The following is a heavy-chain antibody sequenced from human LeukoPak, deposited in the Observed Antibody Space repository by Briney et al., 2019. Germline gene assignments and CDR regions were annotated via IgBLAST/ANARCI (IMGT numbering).Heavy chain of an antibody. CDR1: GFTFSSYA. CDR3: ARDSGSSWREGLNY. CDR2: ISGSGGST. D-gene: IGHD6-13*01. V-gene: IGHV3-23*01. J-gene: IGHJ4*02. Sequence: PGGSLRLSCAASGFTFSSYAMSWVRQAPGKGLEWVSAISGSGGSTYYADSVKGRFTISRDNAKNSLFLQMNSLRVEDSAVYYCARDSGSSWREGLNYWGQGTLVTVSS.